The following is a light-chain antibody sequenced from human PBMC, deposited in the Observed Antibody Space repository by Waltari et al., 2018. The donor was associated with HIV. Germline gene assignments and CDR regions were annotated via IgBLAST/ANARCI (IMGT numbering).Light chain of an antibody. J-gene: IGKJ3*01. V-gene: IGKV4-1*01. Sequence: DIVMTQSPDSLAVSLGERATINRKSSQSVLYSSNNKNYLAWYQQKPGQPPKLLIYWASTRESGVPDRFSGSGSGTDFTLTISSLQAEDVAVYYCQQYYSTPTFGPGTKVDIK. CDR1: QSVLYSSNNKNY. CDR3: QQYYSTPT. CDR2: WAS.